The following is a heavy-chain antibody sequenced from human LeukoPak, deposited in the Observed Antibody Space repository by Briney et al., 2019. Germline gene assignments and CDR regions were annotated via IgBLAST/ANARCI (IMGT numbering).Heavy chain of an antibody. CDR3: ARGFGGSSGSPPRYYFDY. CDR2: INHSGNT. D-gene: IGHD6-19*01. Sequence: PSETLSLTCAVYGGSFSGYYWSWIRQPPGKGLEWIGEINHSGNTNYNPSLKSRVTISVDTSKNQFSLKLSSVTAADTAVYYCARGFGGSSGSPPRYYFDYWGQGTLVTVSS. V-gene: IGHV4-34*01. J-gene: IGHJ4*02. CDR1: GGSFSGYY.